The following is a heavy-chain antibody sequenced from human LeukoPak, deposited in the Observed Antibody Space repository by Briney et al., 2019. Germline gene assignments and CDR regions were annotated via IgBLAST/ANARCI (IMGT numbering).Heavy chain of an antibody. J-gene: IGHJ4*02. CDR3: ARGGGYDSHLDY. Sequence: PSETLSLTCAVYGGSFSGYYWSWIRQPPGKGLEWIGYIYHSGSTYYNPSLKSRVAISVDRSKNQFSLKLSSVTAADTAVYYCARGGGYDSHLDYWGQGTLVTVSS. CDR2: IYHSGST. D-gene: IGHD3-22*01. CDR1: GGSFSGYY. V-gene: IGHV4-34*01.